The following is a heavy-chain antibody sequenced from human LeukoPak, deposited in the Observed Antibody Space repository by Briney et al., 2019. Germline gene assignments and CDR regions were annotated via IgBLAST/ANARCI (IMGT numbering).Heavy chain of an antibody. V-gene: IGHV4-39*07. CDR3: AGERGEEYSSGWYKTNFFDN. CDR1: GDSFSSVTDY. Sequence: SETLSLTCSVSGDSFSSVTDYWAWIRQPPGKGLEWIASGDYSGGTYYNPSLESRVAISADMSKKQISLKLTSVTGADTAVYYCAGERGEEYSSGWYKTNFFDNWGQGIRVAVSS. CDR2: GDYSGGT. J-gene: IGHJ4*02. D-gene: IGHD6-19*01.